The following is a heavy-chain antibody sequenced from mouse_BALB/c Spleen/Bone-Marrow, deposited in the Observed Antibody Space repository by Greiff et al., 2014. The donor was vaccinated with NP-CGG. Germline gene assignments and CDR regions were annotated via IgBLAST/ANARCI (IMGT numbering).Heavy chain of an antibody. CDR1: GYAFTNYL. V-gene: IGHV1-54*01. D-gene: IGHD2-4*01. CDR3: ARAITDAMDY. CDR2: INSGSGGT. J-gene: IGHJ4*01. Sequence: VQRVESGAELVRPGTSVKVSCKGSGYAFTNYLIEWVKQRPGQGLEWIGVINSGSGGTKYNEKFKGKATLTADKSPSTAYMQLSSLTSDDSAVYFCARAITDAMDYWGQGTSVTVSS.